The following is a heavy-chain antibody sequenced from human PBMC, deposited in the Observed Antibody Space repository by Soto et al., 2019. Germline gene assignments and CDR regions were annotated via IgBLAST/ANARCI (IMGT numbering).Heavy chain of an antibody. D-gene: IGHD5-18*01. CDR2: IVVGSGNT. CDR1: GFTFTSSA. Sequence: QMQLVQSGPEVKKPGTSVKVSCKASGFTFTSSAVQWVRQARGQRLEWIGWIVVGSGNTNYAQKFQERVTITRDMSTSTAYMELSSLRSDDTAVYYCAAPAVDTAMAFDYWGQGTLVTVSS. CDR3: AAPAVDTAMAFDY. V-gene: IGHV1-58*01. J-gene: IGHJ4*02.